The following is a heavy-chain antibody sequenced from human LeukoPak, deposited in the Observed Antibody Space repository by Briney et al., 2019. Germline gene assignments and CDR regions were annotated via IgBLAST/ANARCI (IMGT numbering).Heavy chain of an antibody. J-gene: IGHJ4*02. CDR3: ASSVLEWLSDGAYFDY. CDR1: GGSISSYY. CDR2: IYYSGST. D-gene: IGHD3-3*01. V-gene: IGHV4-59*01. Sequence: PWETLSLTCTVSGGSISSYYWSWIRQPPGKGLEWIGYIYYSGSTNYNPSLKSRVTISVDTSKNQFSLKLSSVTAADTAVYYCASSVLEWLSDGAYFDYWGQGTLVTVSS.